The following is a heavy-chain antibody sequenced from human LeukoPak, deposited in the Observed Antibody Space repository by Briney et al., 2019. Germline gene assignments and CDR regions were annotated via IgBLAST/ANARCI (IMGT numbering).Heavy chain of an antibody. V-gene: IGHV1-69*05. CDR1: GGTFSRYA. Sequence: ASVKVSCKASGGTFSRYAISWVRQAPGQGLEWMGGIIPIFGTANYAQKFQGRVTITTDESTSTAYMELSSLRSEDTAVYYCARAGDWNYYWFDPWGQGTLVTVSS. CDR3: ARAGDWNYYWFDP. J-gene: IGHJ5*02. CDR2: IIPIFGTA. D-gene: IGHD1-7*01.